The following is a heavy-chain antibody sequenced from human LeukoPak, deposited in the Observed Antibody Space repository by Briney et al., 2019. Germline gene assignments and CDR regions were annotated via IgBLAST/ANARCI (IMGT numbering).Heavy chain of an antibody. CDR1: GFPFSNSW. V-gene: IGHV3-7*03. CDR2: IKKDGSGI. D-gene: IGHD1/OR15-1a*01. J-gene: IGHJ6*04. CDR3: AGGNSMDV. Sequence: PGGSLRLSCAVSGFPFSNSWMYWARQAPGKGLEGVANIKKDGSGISYVDSVKGRFIISRDNARNSLYLQMNSLRVEDTAVYFCAGGNSMDVWGKGTAVTVSS.